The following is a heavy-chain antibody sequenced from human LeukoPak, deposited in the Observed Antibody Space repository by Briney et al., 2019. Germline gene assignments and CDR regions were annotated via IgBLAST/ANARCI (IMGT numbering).Heavy chain of an antibody. Sequence: ASVKVSCKASGGTFSSYAISWVRQAPGQGLEWMGGIIPIFGTANYAQKFQGRVTMTRDTSTSTVYMELSSLRSEDTAVYYCAQQPRGIAAAGINWFDPWGQGTLVTVSS. D-gene: IGHD6-13*01. CDR3: AQQPRGIAAAGINWFDP. V-gene: IGHV1-69*05. CDR1: GGTFSSYA. CDR2: IIPIFGTA. J-gene: IGHJ5*02.